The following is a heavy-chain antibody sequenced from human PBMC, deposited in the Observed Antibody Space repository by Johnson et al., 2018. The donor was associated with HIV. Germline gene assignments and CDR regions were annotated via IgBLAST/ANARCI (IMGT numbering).Heavy chain of an antibody. D-gene: IGHD6-19*01. CDR2: ISWDGGST. CDR3: TKDIRYSSGWNAFDI. V-gene: IGHV3-43D*03. J-gene: IGHJ3*02. Sequence: VQLVESGGFVVQPGGSLRLSCAASGFTFDDYAMHWVRQAPGKGLEWVSLISWDGGSTYYADSVKGRFTISRDNSKNSLYLQMNSLRAEDTALYYCTKDIRYSSGWNAFDIWGQGTMVTVSS. CDR1: GFTFDDYA.